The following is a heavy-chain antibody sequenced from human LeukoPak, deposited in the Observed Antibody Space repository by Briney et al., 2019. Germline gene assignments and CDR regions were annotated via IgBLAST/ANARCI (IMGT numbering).Heavy chain of an antibody. CDR2: IYYGGST. J-gene: IGHJ4*02. Sequence: SETLSLTCTVSGGSISSYYWSWIRQPPGKGLEWIGYIYYGGSTNYNPSLKSRVTISVDTSKNQFSLKLSSVTAADTAVYYCARGDVKVDYWGQGTLVTVSS. CDR3: ARGDVKVDY. CDR1: GGSISSYY. V-gene: IGHV4-59*01.